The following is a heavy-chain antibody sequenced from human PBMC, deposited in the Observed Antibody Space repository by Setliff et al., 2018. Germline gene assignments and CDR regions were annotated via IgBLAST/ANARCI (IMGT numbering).Heavy chain of an antibody. CDR3: AREVLSTVVAWDY. Sequence: AASVKVSCKASGYTLNNYAMNWVRQAPGQGLEWMGWISVYNGYIVYAQKFQGRVTITRYTSNSTDYMDLSRLTSDATAVYYCAREVLSTVVAWDYWGQGTLVTVSS. D-gene: IGHD4-17*01. V-gene: IGHV1-2*02. CDR1: GYTLNNYA. J-gene: IGHJ4*02. CDR2: ISVYNGYI.